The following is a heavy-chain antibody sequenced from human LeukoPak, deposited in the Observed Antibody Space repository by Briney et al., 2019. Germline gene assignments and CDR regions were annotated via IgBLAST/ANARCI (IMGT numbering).Heavy chain of an antibody. CDR1: GYTFTSCW. Sequence: GASVNVSCKASGYTFTSCWIQWVRQAPGQGLEWVTLINANDGSTTYAPKFQGRVTVTRDTSTNTVYMDMTSLTSEDTAVYYCARAPRNSSTMLDYWGQGTLVTVSS. V-gene: IGHV1-46*01. D-gene: IGHD6-13*01. J-gene: IGHJ4*02. CDR2: INANDGST. CDR3: ARAPRNSSTMLDY.